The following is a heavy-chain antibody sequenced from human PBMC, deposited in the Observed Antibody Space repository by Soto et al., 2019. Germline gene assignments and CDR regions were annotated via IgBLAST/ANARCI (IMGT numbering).Heavy chain of an antibody. Sequence: EVQLVESGGGLVQPGGSLRLSCAASGFTFSSYWIHWVRQAPGKGPVWVSRINNDGSSTMYAASVKGRLTISRDNAKNTLYLQMNSLRAEDTAVYYCARDRGYGTPFDYWGQGTLVTVSS. CDR3: ARDRGYGTPFDY. CDR2: INNDGSST. V-gene: IGHV3-74*03. CDR1: GFTFSSYW. D-gene: IGHD5-12*01. J-gene: IGHJ4*02.